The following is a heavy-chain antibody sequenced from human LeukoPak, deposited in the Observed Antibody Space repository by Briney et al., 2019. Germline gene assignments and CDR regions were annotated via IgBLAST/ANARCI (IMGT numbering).Heavy chain of an antibody. CDR1: GGSVSSGSYY. CDR3: AKEGFDS. J-gene: IGHJ4*02. CDR2: ISNSGGST. Sequence: PSETLSLTCTVSGGSVSSGSYYWSWIRQPPGKGLEWVSSISNSGGSTYYADSVKGRFTISRDNSKNTLYLQMNSLRAEDTAVYYCAKEGFDSWGQGTLVTVSS. V-gene: IGHV3-23*01.